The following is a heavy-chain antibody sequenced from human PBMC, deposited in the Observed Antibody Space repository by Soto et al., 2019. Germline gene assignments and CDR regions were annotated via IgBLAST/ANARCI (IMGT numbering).Heavy chain of an antibody. D-gene: IGHD5-12*01. CDR1: GFTFSGYS. CDR3: ARGWLQFAFDI. V-gene: IGHV3-21*01. Sequence: GGSLRLSCAAAGFTFSGYSMNWVRQAPGKGLEWVSSISSSSSYIYYADSVKGRFTISRDNAKNSLYLQMNSLRAEDTAVYYCARGWLQFAFDIWGQGTMVTVSS. CDR2: ISSSSSYI. J-gene: IGHJ3*02.